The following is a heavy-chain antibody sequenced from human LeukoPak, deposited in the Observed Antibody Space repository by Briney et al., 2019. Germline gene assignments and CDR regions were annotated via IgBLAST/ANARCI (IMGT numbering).Heavy chain of an antibody. CDR3: ARGGSYSYGLFDY. V-gene: IGHV3-23*01. CDR1: RFTFNSFA. J-gene: IGHJ4*02. Sequence: GGSLRLSCAASRFTFNSFAMSWVRQAPGKGLEWVSSISASGGSTFYADSVKGRFTISRDNAKNTLYLQMNSLRAEDTAVYYCARGGSYSYGLFDYWGQGTLVTVSS. D-gene: IGHD5-18*01. CDR2: ISASGGST.